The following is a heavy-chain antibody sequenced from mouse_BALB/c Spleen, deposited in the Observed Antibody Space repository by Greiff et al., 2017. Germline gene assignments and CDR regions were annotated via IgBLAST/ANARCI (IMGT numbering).Heavy chain of an antibody. V-gene: IGHV5-12-2*01. Sequence: EVQRVESGGGLVQPGGSLKLSCAASGFTFSSYTMSWVRQTPEKRLEWVAYISNGGGSTYYPDTVKGRFTISRDNAKNTLYLQMSSLKSEDTAMYYCARHHGDYWGQGTSVTVSS. J-gene: IGHJ4*01. CDR1: GFTFSSYT. CDR2: ISNGGGST. CDR3: ARHHGDY.